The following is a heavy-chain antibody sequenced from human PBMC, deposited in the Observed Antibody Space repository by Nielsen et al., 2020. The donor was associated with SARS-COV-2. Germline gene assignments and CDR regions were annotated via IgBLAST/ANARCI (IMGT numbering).Heavy chain of an antibody. V-gene: IGHV5-51*01. Sequence: VRQMPGKGLEWMGIIYPGDSDTRYSPSFQGRVTISADKSISTAYLQWSSLKASDTAMYYCARSGITMVRGVITRGWFDPWGQGTLVTVSS. D-gene: IGHD3-10*01. CDR3: ARSGITMVRGVITRGWFDP. CDR2: IYPGDSDT. J-gene: IGHJ5*02.